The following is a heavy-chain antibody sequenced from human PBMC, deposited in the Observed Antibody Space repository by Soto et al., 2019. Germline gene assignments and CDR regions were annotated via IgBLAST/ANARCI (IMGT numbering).Heavy chain of an antibody. CDR2: IYYSGRT. V-gene: IGHV4-31*03. CDR3: ARVFSDSSSFFDP. Sequence: PSETLSLTCTVSGGSISSGGYYWSWIRQHPGKGLEWIGYIYYSGRTDYNPSLKSRVTISVDTSKNQFSLKLSSVTAADTAVYYGARVFSDSSSFFDPWGQGTLVTVSS. CDR1: GGSISSGGYY. D-gene: IGHD6-13*01. J-gene: IGHJ5*02.